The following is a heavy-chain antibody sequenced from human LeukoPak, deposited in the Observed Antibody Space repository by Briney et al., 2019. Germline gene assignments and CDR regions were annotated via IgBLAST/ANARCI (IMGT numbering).Heavy chain of an antibody. CDR1: GYTFTGYY. Sequence: ASVKVSCKASGYTFTGYYMHWVRQAPGKGLEWMGWINPNSGGTNYARKFQGRVTMTRDTSISTAYMELSRLRSDDTAVYYCARVRYSSGWSPFDYWGQGTLVTVSS. J-gene: IGHJ4*02. CDR3: ARVRYSSGWSPFDY. V-gene: IGHV1-2*02. CDR2: INPNSGGT. D-gene: IGHD6-19*01.